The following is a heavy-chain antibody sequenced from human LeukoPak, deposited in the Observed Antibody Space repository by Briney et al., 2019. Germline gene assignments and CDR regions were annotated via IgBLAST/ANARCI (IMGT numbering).Heavy chain of an antibody. CDR1: GGSISSGDYY. J-gene: IGHJ4*02. CDR3: ARGNYGGNQFDY. CDR2: IYYSGST. V-gene: IGHV4-30-4*01. Sequence: PSETLSLTCTVSGGSISSGDYYWSWIRQPPGKGLEWIGYIYYSGSTYYNPSLKSRVTISVDTSKNQFSLKLSSVTAADTAVYYCARGNYGGNQFDYWGQGTLVTVSS. D-gene: IGHD4-23*01.